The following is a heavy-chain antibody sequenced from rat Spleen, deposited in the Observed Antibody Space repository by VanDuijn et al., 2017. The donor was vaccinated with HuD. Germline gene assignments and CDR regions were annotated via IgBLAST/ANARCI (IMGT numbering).Heavy chain of an antibody. D-gene: IGHD1-4*01. J-gene: IGHJ2*01. CDR2: INNTGGSI. V-gene: IGHV5-31*01. CDR3: TRVGKPRYVDY. Sequence: EVQLVESGGGLVQPGRSLKLSCVASGFTFNNYWTSWIRQAPGKGLEWVATINNTGGSIYYPDSVKGRFTISRDNAQNTLYLQMNSLRLEDTATYYGTRVGKPRYVDYWGQGVMVTVSS. CDR1: GFTFNNYW.